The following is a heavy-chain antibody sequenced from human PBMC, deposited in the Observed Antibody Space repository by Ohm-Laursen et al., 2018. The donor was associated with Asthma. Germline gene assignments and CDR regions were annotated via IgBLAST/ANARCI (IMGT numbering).Heavy chain of an antibody. J-gene: IGHJ6*02. CDR3: ARDAQAMVTTEGLYFGMDV. V-gene: IGHV3-9*01. CDR1: GFTFDDYA. CDR2: ISWNSGTI. Sequence: SLRLSCSASGFTFDDYAMHWVRQAPGKGLEWVSGISWNSGTIDYADSVKGRFTISRDNAKNSLYLQMNSLRAEDTALYYCARDAQAMVTTEGLYFGMDVWGQGTTVTVSS. D-gene: IGHD4-17*01.